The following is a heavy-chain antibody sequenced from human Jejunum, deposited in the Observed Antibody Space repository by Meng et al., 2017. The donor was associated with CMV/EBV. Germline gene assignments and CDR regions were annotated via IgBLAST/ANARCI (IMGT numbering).Heavy chain of an antibody. V-gene: IGHV3-7*01. J-gene: IGHJ6*02. CDR3: AKWVVPPGVGYGLDV. Sequence: FTFTTYWMSWVRQAAGKGLEWVANIRGDGSVTYYVDSVKGRFTISRDNAKNSLYLQMNTLRADDTAVYYCAKWVVPPGVGYGLDVWGQGTTVTVSS. D-gene: IGHD2-2*01. CDR1: FTFTTYW. CDR2: IRGDGSVT.